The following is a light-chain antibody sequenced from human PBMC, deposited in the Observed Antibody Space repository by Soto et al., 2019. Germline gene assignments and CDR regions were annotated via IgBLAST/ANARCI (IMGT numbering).Light chain of an antibody. Sequence: QSVLTQPRSVSGSPGQSVTISCTGTSSDVGDYNYVSWYQQHPGKAPKLMVYDVTKRPSGVPDRFSGSKSGNTASLTISGLQGEDEADYYCCSYAGSYSWVFGGGTKLTVL. V-gene: IGLV2-11*01. CDR1: SSDVGDYNY. J-gene: IGLJ3*02. CDR2: DVT. CDR3: CSYAGSYSWV.